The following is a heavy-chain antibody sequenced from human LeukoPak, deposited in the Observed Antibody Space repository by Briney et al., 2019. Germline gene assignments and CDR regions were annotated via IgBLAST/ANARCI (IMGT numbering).Heavy chain of an antibody. D-gene: IGHD3-22*01. CDR1: VFTFDEYA. V-gene: IGHV3-9*01. CDR2: ISWNSGSI. CDR3: AKGTYDSSGYYSRYFDY. Sequence: GGSLRLSCAASVFTFDEYAMHWVRQAPGEGLEGVSGISWNSGSIGYAYSVKGRFTISRDNTKNSLYLQMNRMRAEDTDLYYCAKGTYDSSGYYSRYFDYWGQGTLVTVSS. J-gene: IGHJ4*02.